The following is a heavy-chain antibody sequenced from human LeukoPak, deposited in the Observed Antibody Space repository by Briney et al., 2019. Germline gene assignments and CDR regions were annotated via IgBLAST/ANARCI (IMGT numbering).Heavy chain of an antibody. CDR1: GFMFSSYW. J-gene: IGHJ5*02. Sequence: GGSLRLSCAASGFMFSSYWIHWVRQAPGKGLVWVSRINSDGSSTNYADSVKGRFTISRDNAKKTVYLQMNSLRAEDTAVYYCTREYFGKFDPWGQGTLATVSS. CDR3: TREYFGKFDP. CDR2: INSDGSST. V-gene: IGHV3-74*01. D-gene: IGHD3-10*01.